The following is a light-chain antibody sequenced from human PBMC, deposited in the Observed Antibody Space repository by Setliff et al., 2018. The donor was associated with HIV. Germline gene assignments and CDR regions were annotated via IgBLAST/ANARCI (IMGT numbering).Light chain of an antibody. Sequence: QSVLTQPASVSGSPGQSVTLSCTGTSSDVGSYNFVSWYQQHPGRAPKLMIYDVTKRPSGVPDRFSGSKSGNTASLTISGLQTEDEADYYCCSYTSSLTYVFGTGTKVTVL. V-gene: IGLV2-14*03. J-gene: IGLJ1*01. CDR1: SSDVGSYNF. CDR2: DVT. CDR3: CSYTSSLTYV.